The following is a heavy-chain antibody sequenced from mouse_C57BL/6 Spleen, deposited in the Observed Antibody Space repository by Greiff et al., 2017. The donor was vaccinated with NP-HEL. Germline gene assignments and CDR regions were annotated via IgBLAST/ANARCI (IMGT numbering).Heavy chain of an antibody. Sequence: EVQLQQSGPELVKPGASVKISCKASGYTFTDYYMNWVKQSHGKSLEWIGDINPNNGGTSYNQKFKGKATLTVDKSSSTAYMELRSLTSEDSAVYYCGGLDEGFAYWGQGTLVTVSA. CDR2: INPNNGGT. J-gene: IGHJ3*01. CDR1: GYTFTDYY. V-gene: IGHV1-26*01. CDR3: GGLDEGFAY.